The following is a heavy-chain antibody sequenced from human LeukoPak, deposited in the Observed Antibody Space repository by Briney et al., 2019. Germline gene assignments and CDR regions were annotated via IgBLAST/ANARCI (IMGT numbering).Heavy chain of an antibody. CDR2: INPNSGGT. CDR1: GYTFTGYY. J-gene: IGHJ4*02. Sequence: ASVKVSCKASGYTFTGYYMHWVRQAPGQGLEWMGWINPNSGGTNYAQKFQSRVTMTRDTSISTAYMELSRLRSDDTAVYYCACRGYYYDSSGFHLNYWGQGTLVTVSS. CDR3: ACRGYYYDSSGFHLNY. V-gene: IGHV1-2*02. D-gene: IGHD3-22*01.